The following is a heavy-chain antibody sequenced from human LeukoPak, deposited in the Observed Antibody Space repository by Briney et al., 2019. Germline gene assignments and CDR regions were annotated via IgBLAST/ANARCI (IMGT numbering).Heavy chain of an antibody. CDR1: GGSISSSSYY. J-gene: IGHJ4*02. CDR3: ARDYADCSGGSCYSGPSFL. CDR2: IYYSGST. V-gene: IGHV4-39*07. D-gene: IGHD2-15*01. Sequence: SETLSLTCTVSGGSISSSSYYWGWIRQPPGKGLEWIGRIYYSGSTYYNPSLKSRVTISVDTSKNQFSLKLSSVTAADTAVYYCARDYADCSGGSCYSGPSFLWGQGTLVTVSS.